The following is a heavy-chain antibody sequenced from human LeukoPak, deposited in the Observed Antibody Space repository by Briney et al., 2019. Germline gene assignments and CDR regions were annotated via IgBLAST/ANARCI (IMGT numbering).Heavy chain of an antibody. D-gene: IGHD3-22*01. CDR2: ISAYSGTT. CDR1: GYRFTSYG. V-gene: IGHV1-18*01. CDR3: ARDRLTSSSFRHYYDTAGYQTDAFDF. J-gene: IGHJ3*01. Sequence: SVGVSCKASGYRFTSYGFSWVRQAPGQGLEWMGWISAYSGTTDYAQKVQGRVTMTTDTSTTTACMELRSLRSDDTAVYYCARDRLTSSSFRHYYDTAGYQTDAFDFCGQGTMVTVSS.